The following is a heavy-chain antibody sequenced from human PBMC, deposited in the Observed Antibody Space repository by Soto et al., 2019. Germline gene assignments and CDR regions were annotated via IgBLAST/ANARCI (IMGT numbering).Heavy chain of an antibody. D-gene: IGHD3-9*01. Sequence: GASVKVSCKASGGTFSSYAISWVRQAPGQGLEWMGGIIPIFGTANYAQKFQGRVTITADESTSTAYMELSSLRSEDTAVYYCARAAVLRYFDWLNPNKYGMDVWGQGTTVTVSS. CDR3: ARAAVLRYFDWLNPNKYGMDV. CDR1: GGTFSSYA. CDR2: IIPIFGTA. V-gene: IGHV1-69*13. J-gene: IGHJ6*02.